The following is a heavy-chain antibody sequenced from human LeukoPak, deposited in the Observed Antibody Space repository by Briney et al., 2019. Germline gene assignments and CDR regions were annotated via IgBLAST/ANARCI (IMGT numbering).Heavy chain of an antibody. J-gene: IGHJ4*02. Sequence: GESLKICCKGYGYSFTSYWIGRMRQMPAKGLEWMGIICPGDSDTRYSPSFQGQVTISADKSISTAYLQVSSLQASDTAMYYCARNMVAAEFDYWEQGTLVTVSS. V-gene: IGHV5-51*01. D-gene: IGHD2-15*01. CDR1: GYSFTSYW. CDR3: ARNMVAAEFDY. CDR2: ICPGDSDT.